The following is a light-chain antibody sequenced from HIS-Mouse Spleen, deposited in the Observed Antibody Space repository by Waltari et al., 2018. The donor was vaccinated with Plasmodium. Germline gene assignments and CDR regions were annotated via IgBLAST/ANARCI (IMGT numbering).Light chain of an antibody. V-gene: IGKV1-39*01. CDR1: QSISSY. CDR2: AAS. Sequence: DIQMTQSPSSLSASVGDRVTITCRASQSISSYLNWYQQKPGKAPKLLIYAASSLQSGVPSRFMGSGSGTDFTLTISSLQPEEFATYYCQQSYSTPQTFGQGTKVEIK. CDR3: QQSYSTPQT. J-gene: IGKJ1*01.